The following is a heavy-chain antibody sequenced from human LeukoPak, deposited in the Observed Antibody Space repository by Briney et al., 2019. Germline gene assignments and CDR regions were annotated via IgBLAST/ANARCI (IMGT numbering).Heavy chain of an antibody. V-gene: IGHV3-23*01. J-gene: IGHJ6*03. Sequence: PGGSLRLSCAASGFTFSSYAMSWVRQAPGKGLEWVSGISGSGGKTYYADSVKGRFTISRDNSKNTLYLQMSSLRADDTAVYYCAKDAVTALAGYYYYMDVWGKGTMVTVSS. CDR3: AKDAVTALAGYYYYMDV. CDR1: GFTFSSYA. CDR2: ISGSGGKT. D-gene: IGHD6-19*01.